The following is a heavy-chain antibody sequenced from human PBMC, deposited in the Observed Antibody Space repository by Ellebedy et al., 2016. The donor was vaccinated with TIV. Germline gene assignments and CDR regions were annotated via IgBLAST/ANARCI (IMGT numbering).Heavy chain of an antibody. CDR1: GFVFHTYA. J-gene: IGHJ3*01. D-gene: IGHD3-22*01. Sequence: GGSLRLXXAASGFVFHTYAVHWVRQAPGKGLEWVALISFDGSNKLYADSVKGRFTISRDNAKNTLSLQMNSLGGDDPAVYYRARGSPDYYDNRPYPFDLWGQGTMVTVSS. CDR2: ISFDGSNK. CDR3: ARGSPDYYDNRPYPFDL. V-gene: IGHV3-30*04.